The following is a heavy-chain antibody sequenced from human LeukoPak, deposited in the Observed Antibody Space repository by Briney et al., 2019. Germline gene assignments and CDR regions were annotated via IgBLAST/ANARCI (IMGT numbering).Heavy chain of an antibody. D-gene: IGHD5-12*01. Sequence: GGSLRLSCAASGFTFHQYAIHWVRHVPGKGLGWGSGISWNSGSIVYGDFVRGRFTISRKNDKNSVYLQMNSLRAEDTALYYCAKDKAPLYSGYDWDLDFWGQGTLVIVSS. J-gene: IGHJ4*02. CDR1: GFTFHQYA. V-gene: IGHV3-9*01. CDR3: AKDKAPLYSGYDWDLDF. CDR2: ISWNSGSI.